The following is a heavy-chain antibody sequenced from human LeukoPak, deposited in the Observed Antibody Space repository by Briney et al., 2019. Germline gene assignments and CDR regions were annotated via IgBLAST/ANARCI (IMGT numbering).Heavy chain of an antibody. CDR3: ARLRVQQLASSYYMDV. J-gene: IGHJ6*03. D-gene: IGHD6-13*01. CDR2: LYYGVNT. Sequence: PSGTLSLTCTVSGDSVTTTNFYWGWIRQAPGKGLEWIGSLYYGVNTYYKPSLKSRVTISVDTSLNQFSLILTSVTAADTGVYYCARLRVQQLASSYYMDVWGKGTTVTVSS. CDR1: GDSVTTTNFY. V-gene: IGHV4-39*01.